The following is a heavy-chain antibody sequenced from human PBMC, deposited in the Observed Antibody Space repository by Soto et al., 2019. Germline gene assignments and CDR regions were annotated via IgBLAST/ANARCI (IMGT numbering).Heavy chain of an antibody. CDR2: INPNSGGT. CDR3: ARDPGVANWFDP. V-gene: IGHV1-2*02. J-gene: IGHJ5*02. CDR1: GYTFTGYY. D-gene: IGHD2-15*01. Sequence: EASVKVSCKASGYTFTGYYMHWVRQAPGQGLEWMGWINPNSGGTNYAQKFQGRVTMTRDTSISTAYMELSRLRSDDTAVYYCARDPGVANWFDPWGQGTLVTVSS.